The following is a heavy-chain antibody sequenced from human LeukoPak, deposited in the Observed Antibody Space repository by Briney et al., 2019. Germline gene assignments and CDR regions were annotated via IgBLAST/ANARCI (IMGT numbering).Heavy chain of an antibody. CDR2: INPNSGGT. CDR3: ARDPHMTTVTTFP. J-gene: IGHJ5*02. Sequence: ASVTVSCKASGYTFTGYYMHWVRQAPGQGLEWMGWINPNSGGTNYAQKFQGRVTMTRDTSISTAYMELSRLRSDDTAVYYCARDPHMTTVTTFPWGQGTLVTVSS. CDR1: GYTFTGYY. D-gene: IGHD4-17*01. V-gene: IGHV1-2*02.